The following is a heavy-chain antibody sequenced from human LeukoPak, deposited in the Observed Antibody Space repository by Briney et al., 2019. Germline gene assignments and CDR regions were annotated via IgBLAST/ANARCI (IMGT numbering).Heavy chain of an antibody. V-gene: IGHV3-21*01. J-gene: IGHJ5*01. CDR1: GFTFSSYS. Sequence: GRSLRLSCAASGFTFSSYSMNWVRQAPGKGLEWVSSISSSSSYIHYADSVKGRFTISRDNAKNSLYLQMNSLRAEDTAVYYCARDPGYSGSWFDYWGQGTLVTVSS. D-gene: IGHD6-13*01. CDR2: ISSSSSYI. CDR3: ARDPGYSGSWFDY.